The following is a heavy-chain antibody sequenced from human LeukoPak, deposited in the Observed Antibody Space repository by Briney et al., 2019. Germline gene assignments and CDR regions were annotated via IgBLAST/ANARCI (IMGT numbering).Heavy chain of an antibody. CDR1: GGSIMSGGYS. CDR2: VFHSGDT. Sequence: PSQTLSLTCAVSGGSIMSGGYSWSWIRQTPEKGLEWIGHVFHSGDTEYNPSLKNRVAMSLVRSKNQFSLKLSSVTAADTAVYYCARAYSYGSYMDVWGQGTTVTVSS. V-gene: IGHV4-30-2*01. D-gene: IGHD5-18*01. J-gene: IGHJ6*02. CDR3: ARAYSYGSYMDV.